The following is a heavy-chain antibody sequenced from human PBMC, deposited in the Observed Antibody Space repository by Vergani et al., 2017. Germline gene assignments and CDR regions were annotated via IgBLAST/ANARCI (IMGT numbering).Heavy chain of an antibody. D-gene: IGHD2-2*01. CDR3: ARAEYQLPYHY. J-gene: IGHJ4*02. V-gene: IGHV3-9*02. Sequence: EVQLEESGGGLVLPGRSLRLSCVASGFTSAGYAMHWVRQAPGKGLEWVSGISWNSNSIGYAGSVKGRFTISRDNAKNSLYLQMNSLRAEDTARYYCARAEYQLPYHYWGQGTLVTVSS. CDR1: GFTSAGYA. CDR2: ISWNSNSI.